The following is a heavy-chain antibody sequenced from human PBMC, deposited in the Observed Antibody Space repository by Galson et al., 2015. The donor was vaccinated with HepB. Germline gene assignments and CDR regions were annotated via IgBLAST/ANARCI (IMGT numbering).Heavy chain of an antibody. J-gene: IGHJ3*02. D-gene: IGHD2-2*02. CDR3: ASRYCSSTSCYTGNYAFDI. CDR1: GFTFSSYS. V-gene: IGHV3-48*04. CDR2: ISSSSSTI. Sequence: SLRLSCAASGFTFSSYSMNWVRQAPGKGLEWVSYISSSSSTIYYADSVKGRFTISRDNAKNSLYLQMNSLRAEDTAVYYCASRYCSSTSCYTGNYAFDIWGQGTMVTVSS.